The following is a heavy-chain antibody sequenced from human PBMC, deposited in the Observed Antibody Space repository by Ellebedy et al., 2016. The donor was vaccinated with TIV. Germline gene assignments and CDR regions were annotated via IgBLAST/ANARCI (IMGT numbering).Heavy chain of an antibody. D-gene: IGHD3-22*01. CDR3: ATRGHSIGWFAD. CDR2: ISGRGEST. J-gene: IGHJ5*02. CDR1: GFIFSDYA. Sequence: PGESLRLSCATSGFIFSDYAISWVRQPPGKGLEWVSTISGRGESTFAADSVKGRFTISRDFSKRTVYLQMNSLRVEDTAVYFCATRGHSIGWFADWGQGTLVTVSS. V-gene: IGHV3-23*01.